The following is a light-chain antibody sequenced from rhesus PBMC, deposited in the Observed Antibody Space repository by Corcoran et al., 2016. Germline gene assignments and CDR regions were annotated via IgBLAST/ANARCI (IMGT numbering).Light chain of an antibody. V-gene: IGKV1-22*01. Sequence: DIQMTQSPSSLSASVGDTVTITCRASQSISSWLDWFQQKPGKAPKLLIYKASTLQRGVPSRFSGSGAGTDFTLTISSLQSEDFATYYCQQYSSSPLTFGGGTKVEIK. CDR2: KAS. CDR1: QSISSW. J-gene: IGKJ4*01. CDR3: QQYSSSPLT.